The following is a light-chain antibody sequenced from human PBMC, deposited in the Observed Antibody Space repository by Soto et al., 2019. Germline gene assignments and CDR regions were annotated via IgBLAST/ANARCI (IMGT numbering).Light chain of an antibody. CDR2: LNSDGSH. J-gene: IGLJ1*01. V-gene: IGLV4-69*01. Sequence: QSVLTQSPSASASLGASVKLTCTLSSGHSSYAIAWHQQQPEKGPRYLMKLNSDGSHSKGDGLPDRFSRSSSGAARYLTISRLQSEDEADYYCQTWGTGVHVFGTGTKVTVL. CDR1: SGHSSYA. CDR3: QTWGTGVHV.